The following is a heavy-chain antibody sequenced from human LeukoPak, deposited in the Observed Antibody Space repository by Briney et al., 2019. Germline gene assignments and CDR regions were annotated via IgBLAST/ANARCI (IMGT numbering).Heavy chain of an antibody. CDR2: IYSGGST. CDR1: GFTVSSNY. D-gene: IGHD7-27*01. Sequence: PGGSLRLSCAASGFTVSSNYMSWVRQAPGKGLEWVSVIYSGGSTYYADSVKGRFTISRDNAKNSLYLQMNSLRAEDTAVYYCARESGEAFDIWGQGTIVTVSS. CDR3: ARESGEAFDI. J-gene: IGHJ3*02. V-gene: IGHV3-53*01.